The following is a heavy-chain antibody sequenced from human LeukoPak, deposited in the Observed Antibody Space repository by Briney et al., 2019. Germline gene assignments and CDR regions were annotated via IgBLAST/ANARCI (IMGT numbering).Heavy chain of an antibody. CDR3: AKGLEAGDYYYYYMDV. D-gene: IGHD6-19*01. V-gene: IGHV3-30*02. J-gene: IGHJ6*03. CDR1: GFTFSSYG. Sequence: PGGSLRLSCAASGFTFSSYGMHWVRQAPGKGLEGVAFIRYDGSNKYYADSVKGRFTISRDNSKNTLYLQMNSLRAEDTAVYYCAKGLEAGDYYYYYMDVWGKGTTVTVSS. CDR2: IRYDGSNK.